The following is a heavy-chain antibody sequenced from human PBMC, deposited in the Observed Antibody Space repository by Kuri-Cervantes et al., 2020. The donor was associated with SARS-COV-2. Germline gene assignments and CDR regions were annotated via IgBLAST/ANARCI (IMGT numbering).Heavy chain of an antibody. V-gene: IGHV1-2*02. D-gene: IGHD3-9*01. J-gene: IGHJ6*03. Sequence: ASVKVSCKASGYTFTGYYMHWVRQAPGQGLEWMGWINPNSGGTNYAQKFQGRVTMTRDTSISTAYMELSRLRSDDTAVYYCARGPLPYDILTGYPMDYYNYMDVWGKGTTVTVSS. CDR1: GYTFTGYY. CDR2: INPNSGGT. CDR3: ARGPLPYDILTGYPMDYYNYMDV.